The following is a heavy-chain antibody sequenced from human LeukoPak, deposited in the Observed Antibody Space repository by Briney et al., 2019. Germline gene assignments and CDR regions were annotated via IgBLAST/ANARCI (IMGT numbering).Heavy chain of an antibody. CDR1: GYTFTGYY. J-gene: IGHJ4*02. CDR3: ARDPGLDYYDSSGYRDRVDY. Sequence: ASVKVSCKASGYTFTGYYMHWVRQAPGQGLERMGWINPNSGGTNYAQKFQGRVTMTRDTSISTAYMELSRLRSDDTAVYYCARDPGLDYYDSSGYRDRVDYWGQGTLVTVSS. D-gene: IGHD3-22*01. V-gene: IGHV1-2*02. CDR2: INPNSGGT.